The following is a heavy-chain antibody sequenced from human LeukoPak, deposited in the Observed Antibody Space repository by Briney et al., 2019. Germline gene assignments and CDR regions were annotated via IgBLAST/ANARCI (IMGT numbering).Heavy chain of an antibody. D-gene: IGHD6-19*01. J-gene: IGHJ3*02. CDR1: GYTFTTCA. CDR2: IHADSGNT. Sequence: GASVKVSRKTSGYTFTTCAVHWVRQAPGQRLEWMGWIHADSGNTKYSQKLQGRVAIARDTSASTIYMELTSLRIEDTAVYFCTIGLAGDWDAFDIWGLGTMVTVSS. V-gene: IGHV1-3*01. CDR3: TIGLAGDWDAFDI.